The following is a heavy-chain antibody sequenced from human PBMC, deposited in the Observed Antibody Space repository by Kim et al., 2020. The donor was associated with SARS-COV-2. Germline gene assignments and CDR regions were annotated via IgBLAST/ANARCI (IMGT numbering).Heavy chain of an antibody. CDR3: ASPPGICTSTSCYRGGMIR. J-gene: IGHJ4*02. Sequence: GGSLRLSCAASGFTFSSYVMNWVRQAPGKGLEWVSEISGSGDSTYYADSVKGRFTISRDNSKNTLYLQMNSLRAEDTAVYYCASPPGICTSTSCYRGGMIRWGQGTLVTVSS. D-gene: IGHD2-2*02. CDR1: GFTFSSYV. V-gene: IGHV3-23*01. CDR2: ISGSGDST.